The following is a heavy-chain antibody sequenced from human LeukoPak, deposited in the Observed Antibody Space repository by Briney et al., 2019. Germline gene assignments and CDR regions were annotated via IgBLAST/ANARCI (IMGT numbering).Heavy chain of an antibody. V-gene: IGHV1-69*13. D-gene: IGHD3-22*01. CDR2: IILIFGTA. Sequence: SVKVSCKASGGTFSSYAISWVRQAPGQGLEWMGGIILIFGTANYAQKFQGRVTITADESTSTAYMELSSLRSEDTAVYYCARDQNDSSGYYPYWGQGTLVTVSS. J-gene: IGHJ4*02. CDR3: ARDQNDSSGYYPY. CDR1: GGTFSSYA.